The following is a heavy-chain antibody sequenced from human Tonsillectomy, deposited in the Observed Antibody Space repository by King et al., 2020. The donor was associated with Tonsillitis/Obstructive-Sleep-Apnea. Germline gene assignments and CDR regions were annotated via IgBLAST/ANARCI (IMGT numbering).Heavy chain of an antibody. CDR1: GFTFSNYW. CDR2: IKQDGSEK. D-gene: IGHD6-13*01. J-gene: IGHJ6*02. Sequence: VQLVESGGGLVQPGGSLRLSCAASGFTFSNYWMTWVRQAPGKGLEWVSNIKQDGSEKYYVDSVKGRFTVSRDNAKNSLFLQMNSLRAEDTAVYYCSSSGYLDYGGQGTLVTVSSGMDGWGQGTTVTVSS. CDR3: SSSGYLDYGGQGTLVTVSSGMDG. V-gene: IGHV3-7*03.